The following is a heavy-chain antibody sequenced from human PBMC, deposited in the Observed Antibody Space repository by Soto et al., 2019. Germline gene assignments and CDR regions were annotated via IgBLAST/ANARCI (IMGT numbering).Heavy chain of an antibody. CDR3: AREYSSAWFDF. J-gene: IGHJ4*02. CDR2: INPDSGGT. D-gene: IGHD6-19*01. V-gene: IGHV1-2*02. Sequence: GASVKVSCKASGYTFTGYNIHWVRQAPGQGLEWIGWINPDSGGTNYAQKFQGRVTMTRDTSITTGYMEVSSLRSDDAAIYYRAREYSSAWFDFWGRGTLVTVSS. CDR1: GYTFTGYN.